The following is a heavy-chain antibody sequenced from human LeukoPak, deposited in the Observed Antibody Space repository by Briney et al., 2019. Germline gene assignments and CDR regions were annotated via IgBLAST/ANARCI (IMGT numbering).Heavy chain of an antibody. CDR1: GGSISSSNYY. CDR3: AMVRGASDY. J-gene: IGHJ4*02. CDR2: IYYTGST. D-gene: IGHD3-10*01. V-gene: IGHV4-39*01. Sequence: SETLSLTCTVSGGSISSSNYYWGWIRQPPGKGLEWIGNIYYTGSTYYNPSLKSRVTISVDTSKNQFSLKLSSVTAADTAVYYCAMVRGASDYWGQGTLVTVSS.